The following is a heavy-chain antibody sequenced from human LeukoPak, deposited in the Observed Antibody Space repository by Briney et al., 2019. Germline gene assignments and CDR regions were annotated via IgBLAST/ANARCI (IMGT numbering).Heavy chain of an antibody. Sequence: SVKVSCKASGGTFSSYAISWVRQAPGQGLEWMGGIIPIFGTANYAQKFQGRVTITADESTSNAYMELSSLRSEDTAVYYCARGHGEDCGGDCPLLQAYGMDVWGQGTTVTVSS. CDR1: GGTFSSYA. D-gene: IGHD2-21*02. V-gene: IGHV1-69*01. CDR2: IIPIFGTA. CDR3: ARGHGEDCGGDCPLLQAYGMDV. J-gene: IGHJ6*02.